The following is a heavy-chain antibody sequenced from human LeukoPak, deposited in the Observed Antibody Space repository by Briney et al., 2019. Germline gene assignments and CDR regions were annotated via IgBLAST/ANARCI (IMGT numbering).Heavy chain of an antibody. Sequence: PSETLSLTCTVSGDSSSRYYWSWIRQPPGKGLEWIGYISYIGSTKYNPSLKSRVTISEDVSKNQFSLKLSSVTAADTAVYYCARGYSSSWYFNWLDPWGQGTLVTVSS. J-gene: IGHJ5*02. CDR2: ISYIGST. CDR3: ARGYSSSWYFNWLDP. CDR1: GDSSSRYY. V-gene: IGHV4-59*01. D-gene: IGHD6-13*01.